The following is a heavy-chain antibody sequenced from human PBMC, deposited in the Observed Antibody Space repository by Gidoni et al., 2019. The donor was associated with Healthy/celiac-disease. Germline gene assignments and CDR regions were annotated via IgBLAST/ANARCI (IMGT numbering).Heavy chain of an antibody. CDR3: AREQSTYLDY. J-gene: IGHJ4*02. Sequence: EVQLVESGGGLIQPGGSLTSSPAPSGFTVSSNYMCWVRQAPGKGLEWVSVIYSGGSTYYADSVKGRFTISRDNSKNTLYLQMNSLRAEDTAVYYCAREQSTYLDYWGQGTLVTVSS. V-gene: IGHV3-53*01. CDR2: IYSGGST. CDR1: GFTVSSNY. D-gene: IGHD2-2*01.